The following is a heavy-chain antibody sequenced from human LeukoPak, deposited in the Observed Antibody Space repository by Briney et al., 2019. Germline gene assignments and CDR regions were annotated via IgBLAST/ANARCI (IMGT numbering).Heavy chain of an antibody. V-gene: IGHV4-39*07. CDR1: GASISSSTYY. CDR2: IYTSGTT. Sequence: PSETLSLTCTVSGASISSSTYYWGWIRQPPGKGLEWIGRIYTSGTTHYNPSLKSRVTMSVDTSKNQFSLKLSSVTAADTAVYYCARLSTVTTSFDYWGQGTLVTVSS. CDR3: ARLSTVTTSFDY. J-gene: IGHJ4*02. D-gene: IGHD4-17*01.